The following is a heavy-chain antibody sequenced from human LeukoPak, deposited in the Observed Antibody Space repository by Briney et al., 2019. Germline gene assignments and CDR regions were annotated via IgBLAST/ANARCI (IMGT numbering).Heavy chain of an antibody. Sequence: GASVKVSCKASGGTFSSYAISWVRQAPGQGLEWMGGIIPIFGTANYAQKFQGRVTITTDESTSTAYMELSSLRSEDTAVYYCARGGRIAAAQYYYYYYMDVWGKGTTVTVPS. CDR3: ARGGRIAAAQYYYYYYMDV. V-gene: IGHV1-69*05. CDR2: IIPIFGTA. D-gene: IGHD6-13*01. J-gene: IGHJ6*03. CDR1: GGTFSSYA.